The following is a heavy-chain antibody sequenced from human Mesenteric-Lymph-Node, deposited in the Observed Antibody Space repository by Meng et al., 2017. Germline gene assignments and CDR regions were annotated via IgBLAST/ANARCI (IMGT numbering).Heavy chain of an antibody. CDR2: IHSSGST. D-gene: IGHD2-2*01. J-gene: IGHJ4*02. CDR3: ARGELLWDY. CDR1: GYNYTCCYI. Sequence: VQTVGSGPGLVKPSPAPFLTSTCLCGYNYTCCYILGLVPPPPREGPGWIGYIHSSGSTFYNLSLKSRVTISVDTSKNQFSLKLSSVTAADTAVYFCARGELLWDYWGQETLVTVSS. V-gene: IGHV4-30-4*01.